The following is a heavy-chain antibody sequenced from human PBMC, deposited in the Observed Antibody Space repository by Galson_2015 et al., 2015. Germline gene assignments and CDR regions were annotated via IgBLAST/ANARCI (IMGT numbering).Heavy chain of an antibody. D-gene: IGHD6-13*01. Sequence: SLRLSCAASGFTFSDYYMNWIRQAPGKGLGWVSYISSSGSTIYYADSEKGRFTISRDNAKNSLYLQMNSLRAEDTAVYYCARDSSSWAYFDYWGQGTLVTVSS. CDR3: ARDSSSWAYFDY. CDR1: GFTFSDYY. J-gene: IGHJ4*02. V-gene: IGHV3-11*01. CDR2: ISSSGSTI.